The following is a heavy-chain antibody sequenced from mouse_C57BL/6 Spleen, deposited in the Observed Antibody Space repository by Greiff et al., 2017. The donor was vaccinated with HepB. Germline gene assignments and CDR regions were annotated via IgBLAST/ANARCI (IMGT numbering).Heavy chain of an antibody. J-gene: IGHJ1*03. V-gene: IGHV1-64*01. CDR3: ARERVITTVVATDWYFDV. CDR2: IHPNSGST. Sequence: QVQLQQPGAELVKPGASVKLSCKASGYTFTSYWMHWVKQRPGQGLEWIGMIHPNSGSTNYNEKFKSKATLTVDKSSSTAYMQISSLTSEDSAVYYCARERVITTVVATDWYFDVWGTGTTVTVSS. D-gene: IGHD1-1*01. CDR1: GYTFTSYW.